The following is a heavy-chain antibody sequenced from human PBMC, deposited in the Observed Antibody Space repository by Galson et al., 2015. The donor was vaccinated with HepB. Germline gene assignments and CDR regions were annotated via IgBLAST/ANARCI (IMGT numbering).Heavy chain of an antibody. Sequence: SVKVSCKASGGTFSSYAISWVRQAPGQGLEWMGGIIPIFGTANYAQKFQGRVTITADESTSTAYMELSSLRSEDTAVYYCARDGYCSSTSCYIFDYWGQGTLVTVSS. V-gene: IGHV1-69*13. D-gene: IGHD2-2*02. CDR3: ARDGYCSSTSCYIFDY. CDR1: GGTFSSYA. CDR2: IIPIFGTA. J-gene: IGHJ4*02.